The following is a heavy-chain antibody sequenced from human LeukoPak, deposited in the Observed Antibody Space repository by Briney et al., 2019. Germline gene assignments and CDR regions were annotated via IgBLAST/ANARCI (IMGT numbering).Heavy chain of an antibody. CDR2: SSGSGRDT. Sequence: GGSLRLSCAGSGLTFSNHAMTWVRQAPGKGLEYVAESSGSGRDTYYADSVQGRFTISRDDSKNTLYLQMTGLRVDDTAIYYCVRGNGNVGGRLDPWGQGAWVIVSS. J-gene: IGHJ5*02. CDR3: VRGNGNVGGRLDP. CDR1: GLTFSNHA. D-gene: IGHD1-1*01. V-gene: IGHV3-23*01.